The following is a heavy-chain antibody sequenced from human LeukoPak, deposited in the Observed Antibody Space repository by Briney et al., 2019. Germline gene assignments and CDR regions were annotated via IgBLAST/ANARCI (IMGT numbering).Heavy chain of an antibody. Sequence: ASVKVSCKASGYTFTGYYMHWVRQAPGQGLEWMGRINPDSGGTNYAQKFQGRVTMTRDTSISTAYMKLSRLRSDDTAVYYCAIRAAAGIFLDYWGQGTLVTVSS. J-gene: IGHJ4*02. CDR3: AIRAAAGIFLDY. CDR2: INPDSGGT. D-gene: IGHD6-13*01. CDR1: GYTFTGYY. V-gene: IGHV1-2*06.